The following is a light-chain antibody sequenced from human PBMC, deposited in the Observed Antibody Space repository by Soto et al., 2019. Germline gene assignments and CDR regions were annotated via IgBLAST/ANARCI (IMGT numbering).Light chain of an antibody. CDR2: GAS. Sequence: EIVLTQSPGTLSFSPGERATLSCRASHSVSSSYLAWYQQKPGQPPRLLIYGASSRATGIPDRFSGSGSGTDFTLTVSSLQPEDFATYYCQQLFMYPPTFGPGTKVDIK. J-gene: IGKJ3*01. V-gene: IGKV3-20*01. CDR3: QQLFMYPPT. CDR1: HSVSSSY.